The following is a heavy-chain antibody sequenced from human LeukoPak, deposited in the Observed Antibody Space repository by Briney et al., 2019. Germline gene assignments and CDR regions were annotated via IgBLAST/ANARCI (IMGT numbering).Heavy chain of an antibody. V-gene: IGHV4-31*03. D-gene: IGHD3-22*01. CDR1: GGSISSGGYY. J-gene: IGHJ4*02. CDR2: IYYSGST. CDR3: ARDWVTPNYYDSSGTIHYFDY. Sequence: SQTLSLTCTVSGGSISSGGYYWSWIRQHPGKGLEWIGYIYYSGSTYYNPSLKSRVTISVDTSKNQFSLKLSSVTAADTAVYYCARDWVTPNYYDSSGTIHYFDYWSQGTLVTVSS.